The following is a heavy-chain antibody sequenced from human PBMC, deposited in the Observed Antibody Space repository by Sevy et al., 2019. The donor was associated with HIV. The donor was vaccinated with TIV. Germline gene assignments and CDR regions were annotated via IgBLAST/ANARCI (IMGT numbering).Heavy chain of an antibody. CDR3: AAVAADRGYFNI. J-gene: IGHJ2*01. Sequence: GGSLRLSCAASGFTFSSYEMSWVRQAPGKGLKWIGRIRNKAKSSTTEYAASVKGRFTITRDDSKNSLYLQMNSLKTEDTARYYCAAVAADRGYFNIWGRGTLVTVSS. V-gene: IGHV3-72*01. CDR2: IRNKAKSSTT. CDR1: GFTFSSYE. D-gene: IGHD6-19*01.